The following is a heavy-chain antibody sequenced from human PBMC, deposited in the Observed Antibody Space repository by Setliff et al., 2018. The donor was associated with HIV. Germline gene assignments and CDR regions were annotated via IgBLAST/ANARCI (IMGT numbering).Heavy chain of an antibody. CDR3: ARGRTHWYFDS. CDR2: MNPNSGGT. V-gene: IGHV1-2*02. J-gene: IGHJ4*02. Sequence: ASVKVSCKTSGYTFSDYFIHWVRQAPGQGLEWMGWMNPNSGGTNQAQEFQGRVTMTRDLSMSTAYMDLSRLRSDDMALYFCARGRTHWYFDSWGQGTLVTVSS. CDR1: GYTFSDYF.